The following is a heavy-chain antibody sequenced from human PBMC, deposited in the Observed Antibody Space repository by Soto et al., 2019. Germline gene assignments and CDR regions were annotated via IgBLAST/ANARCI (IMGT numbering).Heavy chain of an antibody. Sequence: QVQLQESGPGLVKPSQTLSLTCSVSGGSVSSGAFYWCWIRQSPGKGLECLGYIYSFGNTFYNPSLKRRVTISVDTSKNQFSLRLTSVIAADTAIYYCARVMGDGSGNFWGFDLWGQGTLVSVSS. CDR3: ARVMGDGSGNFWGFDL. V-gene: IGHV4-31*03. CDR1: GGSVSSGAFY. CDR2: IYSFGNT. D-gene: IGHD3-10*01. J-gene: IGHJ5*02.